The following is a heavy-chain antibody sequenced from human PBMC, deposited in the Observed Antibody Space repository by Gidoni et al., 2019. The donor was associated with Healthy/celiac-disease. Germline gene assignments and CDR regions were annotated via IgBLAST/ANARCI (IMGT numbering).Heavy chain of an antibody. CDR3: ARVGEGQWLVTGEYFDY. CDR2: IYHSGST. D-gene: IGHD6-19*01. CDR1: GGSITSRNW. J-gene: IGHJ4*02. Sequence: QVQLQESGPGLVKPSGTLSLTCAVSGGSITSRNWWSWVRQPPGKGLEWIGEIYHSGSTNYNPSLKSRVTISVDKSKNQFSLKLSSVTAADTAVYYWARVGEGQWLVTGEYFDYWGQGTLVTVSS. V-gene: IGHV4-4*02.